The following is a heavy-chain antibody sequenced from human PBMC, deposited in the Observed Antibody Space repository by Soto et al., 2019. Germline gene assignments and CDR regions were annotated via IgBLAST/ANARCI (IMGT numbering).Heavy chain of an antibody. D-gene: IGHD2-2*01. V-gene: IGHV1-18*01. J-gene: IGHJ5*02. CDR1: GYIFINYG. Sequence: ASVKVSCKASGYIFINYGITWVRQAPGQGLEWMGWISGYNGNTKYADKLQGRVTMTTDTSTTTAYMELRSLRSDDTAVYYCARDEVPAANWLDRWGQGXLVT. CDR3: ARDEVPAANWLDR. CDR2: ISGYNGNT.